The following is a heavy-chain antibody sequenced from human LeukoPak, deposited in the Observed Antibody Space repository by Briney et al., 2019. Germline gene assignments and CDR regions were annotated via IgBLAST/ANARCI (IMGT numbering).Heavy chain of an antibody. V-gene: IGHV3-30*18. CDR1: GFTFSSYG. Sequence: GRSLRLSCAASGFTFSSYGMHWVRQAPGKGLEWVAVISYDGSNKYYADSVKGRFTICRDNSKNTLYLQMNSLRAEDTAVYYCAKDSLWFGELLSYYFDYWGQGTLVTVSS. J-gene: IGHJ4*02. CDR2: ISYDGSNK. CDR3: AKDSLWFGELLSYYFDY. D-gene: IGHD3-10*01.